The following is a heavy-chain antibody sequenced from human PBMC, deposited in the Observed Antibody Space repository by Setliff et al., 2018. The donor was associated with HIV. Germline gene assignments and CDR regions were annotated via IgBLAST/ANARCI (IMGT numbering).Heavy chain of an antibody. CDR3: VKGGVYSSRWFGDYFDF. Sequence: GGSLRLSCTASGFTFSNYGFHWVRQAPGKGLEWVALISSDGSNKYYVDSVKGRFTISRDSSTNTLFLQMNSLRVEDMAVYYCVKGGVYSSRWFGDYFDFWGQGALVTVSS. V-gene: IGHV3-30*18. J-gene: IGHJ4*02. D-gene: IGHD6-13*01. CDR2: ISSDGSNK. CDR1: GFTFSNYG.